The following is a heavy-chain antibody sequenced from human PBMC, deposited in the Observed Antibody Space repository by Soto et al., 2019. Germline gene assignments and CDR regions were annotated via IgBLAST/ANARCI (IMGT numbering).Heavy chain of an antibody. J-gene: IGHJ4*02. V-gene: IGHV4-4*02. CDR3: ARRYGSCFDY. Sequence: SETLSLTCTVSGDSISSGNWWSWVRQPPGKGLEWIGEIYYGGSSNYNPSLKSRVTISVDTSKNQFSLKLSSVTAAATAVYYCARRYGSCFDYWGQGTLVTVSS. CDR1: GDSISSGNW. CDR2: IYYGGSS. D-gene: IGHD5-18*01.